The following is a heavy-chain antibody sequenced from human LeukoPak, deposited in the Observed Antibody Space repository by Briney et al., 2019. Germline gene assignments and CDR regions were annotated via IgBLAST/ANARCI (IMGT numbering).Heavy chain of an antibody. CDR3: ARDSIVVVPAAMGYYYYGMDV. CDR2: IYYSGST. V-gene: IGHV4-59*01. J-gene: IGHJ6*02. D-gene: IGHD2-2*01. Sequence: SETLSLTCTVSGGSISSYYWSWIRQPPGKGLEWIGYIYYSGSTSYNPSLKSRVTISVDTSKNQFSLKLSSVTAADTAVYYCARDSIVVVPAAMGYYYYGMDVWGQGTTVTVSS. CDR1: GGSISSYY.